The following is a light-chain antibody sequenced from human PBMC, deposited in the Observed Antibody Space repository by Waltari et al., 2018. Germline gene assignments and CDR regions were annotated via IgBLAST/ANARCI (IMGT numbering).Light chain of an antibody. J-gene: IGLJ2*01. CDR2: KDT. CDR3: QAWDTSDYVV. V-gene: IGLV3-1*01. CDR1: NLGNVY. Sequence: SFDLTQPPSVSVSPGQTARISCSGNNLGNVYSSWYQQKPGQSPVVVIYKDTERPSGIPDRFSGSSSGNTATLTISGTQDIDEADYYCQAWDTSDYVVFGGGTKLTVL.